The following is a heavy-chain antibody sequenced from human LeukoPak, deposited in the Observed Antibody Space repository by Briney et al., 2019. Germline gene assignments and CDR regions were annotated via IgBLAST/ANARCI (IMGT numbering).Heavy chain of an antibody. J-gene: IGHJ4*02. Sequence: GASVKVSCKASGYTFTSYDINRVRQATGQGLEWMGLMNPKNGHTVFAQKFQDRVTMTRDTSITTAYLELSSLRSEDTAVYYCARNLMYCASTTCYLDCWGQGTVVTVSS. D-gene: IGHD2-2*01. CDR3: ARNLMYCASTTCYLDC. V-gene: IGHV1-8*01. CDR2: MNPKNGHT. CDR1: GYTFTSYD.